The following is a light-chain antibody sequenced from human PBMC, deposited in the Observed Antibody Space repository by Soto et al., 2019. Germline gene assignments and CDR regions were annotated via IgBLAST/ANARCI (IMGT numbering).Light chain of an antibody. V-gene: IGLV2-14*03. CDR3: SSYTSTTTRV. J-gene: IGLJ1*01. Sequence: QSALTQPRSVSGSPGQSVTISCTGTSSDVGGYNYVSWYQQHPGKGPKLMIYEVSNRPSGVSNRFSGSKSGNTATLTISGLQAEDEADYYCSSYTSTTTRVFGTGTKLTVL. CDR1: SSDVGGYNY. CDR2: EVS.